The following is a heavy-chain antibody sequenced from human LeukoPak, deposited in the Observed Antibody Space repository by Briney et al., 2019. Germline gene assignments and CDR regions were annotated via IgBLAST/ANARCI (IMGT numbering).Heavy chain of an antibody. CDR1: GGSFSGYY. Sequence: SETLSLTCAVYGGSFSGYYWSWIRQPPGKGLEWIGEINHSGSTNYNPSLKSRVTISVDTSKNQFSLKLSSVTAADTAVYYCARGQGVAVAGSQDFDYWGQGTLVTVSS. CDR2: INHSGST. D-gene: IGHD6-19*01. J-gene: IGHJ4*02. CDR3: ARGQGVAVAGSQDFDY. V-gene: IGHV4-34*01.